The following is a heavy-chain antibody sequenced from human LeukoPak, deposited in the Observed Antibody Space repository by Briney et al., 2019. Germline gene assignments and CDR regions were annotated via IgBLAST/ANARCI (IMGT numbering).Heavy chain of an antibody. V-gene: IGHV1-18*01. J-gene: IGHJ4*02. CDR1: GYTFTSYG. D-gene: IGHD3-10*01. CDR2: ISAYNGNT. Sequence: ASVKVSRKASGYTFTSYGISWVRQVPGQGLEWMGWISAYNGNTNYAQKLRGRVTMTTDTSTSTAYMELRSLRSDDTAVYYCARRYYGSGSYQPWGQGTLVTVSS. CDR3: ARRYYGSGSYQP.